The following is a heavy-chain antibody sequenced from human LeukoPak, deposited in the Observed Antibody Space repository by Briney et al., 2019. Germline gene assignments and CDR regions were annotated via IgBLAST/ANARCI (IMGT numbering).Heavy chain of an antibody. CDR2: ISAYNGNT. D-gene: IGHD3-22*01. J-gene: IGHJ5*02. Sequence: ASVKVSCKASGYTFTSYGISWVRQAPGQGLEWMGWISAYNGNTNYAQKLQGRVTMTTDTSTSTAYMELRSLRSDDTAVYYCARLRYYYDSSGHNWFDLWGQGTLVTVSS. CDR3: ARLRYYYDSSGHNWFDL. V-gene: IGHV1-18*01. CDR1: GYTFTSYG.